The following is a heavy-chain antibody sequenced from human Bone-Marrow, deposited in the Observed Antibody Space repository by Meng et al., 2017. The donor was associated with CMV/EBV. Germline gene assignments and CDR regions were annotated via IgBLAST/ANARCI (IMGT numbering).Heavy chain of an antibody. J-gene: IGHJ4*02. CDR2: ISAYNGNT. Sequence: ASVKVSCKGSGYPITSYGISWVRQAPGQGLEWMGWISAYNGNTNYAQKLQGRVTMTTDTSTSTAYMELRSLRSDDTAVYYCARDGLTYYNFWSGYEKKLRHGGYFDYWGQGTLVTFSS. CDR1: GYPITSYG. CDR3: ARDGLTYYNFWSGYEKKLRHGGYFDY. V-gene: IGHV1-18*01. D-gene: IGHD3-3*01.